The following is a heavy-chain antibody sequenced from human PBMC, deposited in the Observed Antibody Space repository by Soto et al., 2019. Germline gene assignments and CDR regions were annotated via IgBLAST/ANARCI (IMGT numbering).Heavy chain of an antibody. V-gene: IGHV4-59*01. Sequence: SETLSLTCTVSGGSISSYYWSWIRQPPGKGLEWIGYIYYSGSTNYNPSLKSRVTISVDTSKNQFSLKLSSVTAADTAVYYCARHQFYSISTSCLNYGMDVWGQGTTVTVS. J-gene: IGHJ6*02. CDR2: IYYSGST. CDR1: GGSISSYY. CDR3: ARHQFYSISTSCLNYGMDV. D-gene: IGHD2-2*01.